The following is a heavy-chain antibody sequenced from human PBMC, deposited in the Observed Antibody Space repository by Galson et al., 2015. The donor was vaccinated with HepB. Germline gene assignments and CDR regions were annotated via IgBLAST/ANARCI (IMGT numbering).Heavy chain of an antibody. J-gene: IGHJ5*02. V-gene: IGHV3-66*02. Sequence: SLRLSCAASGFTVSSHYMGWVRQAPGKGLEWVSVIYDDGSTYYADSVKGRFTISRDNSKNTLYLHMNSLRAEDTAVYYCARDFSPFFFDPWGQGTLVTVSS. CDR1: GFTVSSHY. D-gene: IGHD2/OR15-2a*01. CDR2: IYDDGST. CDR3: ARDFSPFFFDP.